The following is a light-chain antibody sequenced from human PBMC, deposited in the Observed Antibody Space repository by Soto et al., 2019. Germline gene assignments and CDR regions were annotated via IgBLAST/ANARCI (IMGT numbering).Light chain of an antibody. CDR3: QQRANLWT. J-gene: IGKJ1*01. V-gene: IGKV3-11*01. Sequence: PGERATVSCRASQSVYSLLAWFQQKPGQVPRLLIYDAATRATGIPARFSGSGYGTDFTLTISSLEPEDFAVYFCQQRANLWTFGQGTRVQIK. CDR2: DAA. CDR1: QSVYSL.